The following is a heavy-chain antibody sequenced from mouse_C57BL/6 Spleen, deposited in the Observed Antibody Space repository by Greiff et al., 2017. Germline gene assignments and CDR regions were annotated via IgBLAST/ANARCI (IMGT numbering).Heavy chain of an antibody. J-gene: IGHJ4*01. D-gene: IGHD2-4*01. CDR2: INPYNGDT. CDR3: ARSGGLRDAMDY. Sequence: EVKLQQSGPELVKPGDSVKISCKASGYSFTGYFMNWVMQSHGKSLEWIGRINPYNGDTFYNQKFKGKATLTVDKSSSTAHMELRSLTSEDSAVYYCARSGGLRDAMDYWGQGTSVTVSS. CDR1: GYSFTGYF. V-gene: IGHV1-20*01.